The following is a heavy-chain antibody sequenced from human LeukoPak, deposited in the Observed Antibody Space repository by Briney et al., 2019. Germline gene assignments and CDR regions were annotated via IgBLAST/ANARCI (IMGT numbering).Heavy chain of an antibody. Sequence: SETLSLTCTVSGGSISSSSSYWGWIRQPPGKGLEWIGSIYYSGSTYYNPSLKSRVTISVDTSKNQFSLKLSSVTAADTAVYYCARTYYDFWSGYYTPNWFDPWGQGTLVTVSS. CDR2: IYYSGST. V-gene: IGHV4-39*07. D-gene: IGHD3-3*01. J-gene: IGHJ5*02. CDR1: GGSISSSSSY. CDR3: ARTYYDFWSGYYTPNWFDP.